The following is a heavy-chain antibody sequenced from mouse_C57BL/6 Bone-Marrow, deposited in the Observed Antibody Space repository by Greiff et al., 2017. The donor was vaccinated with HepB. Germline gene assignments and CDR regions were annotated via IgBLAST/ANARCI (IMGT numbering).Heavy chain of an antibody. V-gene: IGHV14-4*01. J-gene: IGHJ1*03. CDR2: IDPENGDT. Sequence: EVQLQQSGAELVRPGASVKLSCTASGFNIKDDYMHWVQQRPEQGLEWIGWIDPENGDTEYASKFQGKATITADTSSNTAYLQLSSLTSEDTAVYYCTTLITTVVYWYFDVWGTGTTVTVSS. CDR1: GFNIKDDY. CDR3: TTLITTVVYWYFDV. D-gene: IGHD1-1*01.